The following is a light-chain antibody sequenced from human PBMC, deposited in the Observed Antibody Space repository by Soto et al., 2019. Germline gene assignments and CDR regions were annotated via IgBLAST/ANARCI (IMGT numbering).Light chain of an antibody. CDR1: SGHSSYA. CDR3: SSYTSSGTVI. V-gene: IGLV4-69*01. CDR2: LNSDGSH. Sequence: QLVLTQSPSASASLGASVKLTCTLSSGHSSYAIAWHQQQPEKGPRYLMKLNSDGSHSKGDGIPDRFSGSSSGAERYLTISSLQSEDEADYYCSSYTSSGTVIFAGGTKLTVL. J-gene: IGLJ2*01.